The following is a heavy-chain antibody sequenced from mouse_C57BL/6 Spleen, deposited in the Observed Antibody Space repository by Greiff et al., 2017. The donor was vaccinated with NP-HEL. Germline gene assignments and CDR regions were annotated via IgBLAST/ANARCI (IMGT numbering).Heavy chain of an antibody. CDR2: ISSGSSTI. V-gene: IGHV5-17*01. CDR1: GFTFSDYG. D-gene: IGHD1-1*01. CDR3: ARPYGSSRGFAY. J-gene: IGHJ3*01. Sequence: EVNLVESGGGLVKPGGSLKLSCAASGFTFSDYGMHWVRQAPEQGLEWVAYISSGSSTIYYADTVKGRFTISRDNAKNTLFLQMTSLRSEDTAMYYCARPYGSSRGFAYWGQGTLVTVSA.